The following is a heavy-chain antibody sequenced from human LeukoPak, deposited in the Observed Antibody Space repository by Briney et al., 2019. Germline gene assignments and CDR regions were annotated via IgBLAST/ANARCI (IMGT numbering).Heavy chain of an antibody. CDR3: ARPRVRGIIIRGFDY. CDR2: ISDSGST. Sequence: SETLSLTCNVSGGSISGFHWSWIRQFPGKGLEWIGYISDSGSTDYNPSLKSRVTISVDTSKNQFSLKLSSVTAADTAVYYCARPRVRGIIIRGFDYWGQGTLVTVSS. D-gene: IGHD3-10*01. CDR1: GGSISGFH. J-gene: IGHJ4*02. V-gene: IGHV4-59*12.